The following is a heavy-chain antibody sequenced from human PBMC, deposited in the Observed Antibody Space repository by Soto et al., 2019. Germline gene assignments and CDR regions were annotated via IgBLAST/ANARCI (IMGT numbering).Heavy chain of an antibody. CDR1: GLSLSTSRVG. CDR3: AREVYSSTYFDS. CDR2: IYWEDDH. Sequence: QITLKESGPTLMRPTRTLTLTCTFPGLSLSTSRVGVGWFRQPPGKALEWLPLIYWEDDHRNSPSLETKLTLTKDTSKNQVVMSMTNLEPADTATYYCAREVYSSTYFDSWGQGTLVTVSS. J-gene: IGHJ4*02. V-gene: IGHV2-5*02. D-gene: IGHD6-13*01.